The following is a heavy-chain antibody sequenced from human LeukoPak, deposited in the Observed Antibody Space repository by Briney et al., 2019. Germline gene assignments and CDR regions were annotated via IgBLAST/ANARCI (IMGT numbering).Heavy chain of an antibody. CDR3: ARDKVSNYVFDY. J-gene: IGHJ4*02. V-gene: IGHV3-74*01. Sequence: GGSLRLSCAASGFTFSSYWMHWIRQAPGKGLVWVSHISSDGSSTSYADSVKGRFTISRDNAKNTLYLQMNRLRAEDTAVYYCARDKVSNYVFDYWGQGTLVTVSS. D-gene: IGHD4-11*01. CDR1: GFTFSSYW. CDR2: ISSDGSST.